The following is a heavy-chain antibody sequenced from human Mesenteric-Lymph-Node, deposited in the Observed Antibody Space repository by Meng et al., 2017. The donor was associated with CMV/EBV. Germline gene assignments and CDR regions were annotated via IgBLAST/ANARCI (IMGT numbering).Heavy chain of an antibody. CDR2: ISSSGSTI. J-gene: IGHJ6*02. CDR3: ARVSIAARRGGVYYYYYSMDV. V-gene: IGHV3-48*03. CDR1: GFTFSSYE. D-gene: IGHD6-6*01. Sequence: GESLKISCAASGFTFSSYEMNWVRQAPGKGLEWVSYISSSGSTIYYADSVKGRFTISRDNAKNSLYLQMNSLRAEDTAVYYCARVSIAARRGGVYYYYYSMDVWGQGTTVTVSS.